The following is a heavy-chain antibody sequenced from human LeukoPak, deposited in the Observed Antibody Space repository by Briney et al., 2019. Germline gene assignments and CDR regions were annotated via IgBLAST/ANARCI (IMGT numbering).Heavy chain of an antibody. V-gene: IGHV1-69*13. J-gene: IGHJ5*02. CDR2: IIPIFGTA. D-gene: IGHD6-6*01. Sequence: SVKVSCKASGGTFSSYAISWVRQAPGQGLEWMGGIIPIFGTANYAQKFQGRVTITADESTSTAYMELSSLRSEDTAVYYCAIVYSSSSPAFYWFDPWGQGTLVTVSS. CDR3: AIVYSSSSPAFYWFDP. CDR1: GGTFSSYA.